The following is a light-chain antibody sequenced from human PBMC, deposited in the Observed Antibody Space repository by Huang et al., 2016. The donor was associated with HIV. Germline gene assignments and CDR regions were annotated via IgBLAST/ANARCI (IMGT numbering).Light chain of an antibody. CDR2: DAS. CDR1: QGIGNK. Sequence: TQSPATLSVSPGERATLSCRASQGIGNKLAWYQVKPGQAPRLLIFDASYRAIDVPARFSGGGSDIDFTLTISDLQSEDSAVYYCQQYNRWPRTFGQGTEVEIK. V-gene: IGKV3-15*01. CDR3: QQYNRWPRT. J-gene: IGKJ2*01.